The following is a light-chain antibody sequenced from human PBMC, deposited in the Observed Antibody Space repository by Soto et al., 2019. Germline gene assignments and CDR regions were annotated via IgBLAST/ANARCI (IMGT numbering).Light chain of an antibody. J-gene: IGKJ1*01. CDR2: GGS. CDR1: QSVSSSY. CDR3: QQYSSSRT. Sequence: EIVLTQSPGTLSLSPVERATLSGMASQSVSSSYLAWYQQKPGQAPRLLIYGGSSRATGIPVRFSGSGSETDFTLTITRLEPEDFAVYYCQQYSSSRTFGQGTKVDIK. V-gene: IGKV3-20*01.